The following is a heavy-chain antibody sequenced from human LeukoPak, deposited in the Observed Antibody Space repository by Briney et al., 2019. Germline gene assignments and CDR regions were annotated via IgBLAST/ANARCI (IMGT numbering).Heavy chain of an antibody. CDR3: ARVFSNPTGNDY. CDR1: GFTFSSYE. Sequence: AGRSLRLSCAASGFTFSSYEMNWVRQAPGKGLEWVSYISNSGNTIFYADSVKGRFTISRDNGKNSLYLQMNSLRAEDTAVYYCARVFSNPTGNDYWGQGTLVTVSS. D-gene: IGHD1-1*01. V-gene: IGHV3-48*03. J-gene: IGHJ4*02. CDR2: ISNSGNTI.